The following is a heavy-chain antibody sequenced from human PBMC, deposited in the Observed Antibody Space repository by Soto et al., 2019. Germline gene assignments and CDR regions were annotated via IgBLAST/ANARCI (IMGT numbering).Heavy chain of an antibody. CDR2: IVVGSGNT. CDR1: GYTFTSAA. V-gene: IGHV1-58*01. D-gene: IGHD2-21*01. Sequence: VKRSCKASGYTFTSAAGQRLRQAREQRHEWKGRIVVGSGNTNYAQKFQERVTITKDMSTSTAYMELSSLRSEDTALYYCARAIADYFDYWGQRTLVTVSS. CDR3: ARAIADYFDY. J-gene: IGHJ4*02.